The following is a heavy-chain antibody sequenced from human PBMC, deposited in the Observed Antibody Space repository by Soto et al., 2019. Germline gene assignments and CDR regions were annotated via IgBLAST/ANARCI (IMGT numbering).Heavy chain of an antibody. CDR1: GFTFSSYA. CDR3: AKDLHPPGYSSGWNDLDY. Sequence: EVQLLESGGGLVQPGGSLRLSCAASGFTFSSYAMSWVRQAPGKGLERVSAISGSGGSTYYADSVKGRFTISRDNSKNTLYLQMNSLRAEDTAVYYCAKDLHPPGYSSGWNDLDYWGQGTLVTVSS. V-gene: IGHV3-23*01. D-gene: IGHD6-19*01. J-gene: IGHJ4*02. CDR2: ISGSGGST.